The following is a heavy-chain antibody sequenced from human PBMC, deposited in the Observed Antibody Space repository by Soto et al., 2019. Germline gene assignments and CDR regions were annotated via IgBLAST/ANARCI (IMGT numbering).Heavy chain of an antibody. D-gene: IGHD3-16*01. CDR2: IYYNVNT. Sequence: PSETLSLTCTVSADSFSKYYWTWIRQPPGKGLEWIGYIYYNVNTNYNPSLKRRVTISVDTSKKEISLKLSSVTAADTAVYYCASVTFGGVVFADWGQGTLVSVA. CDR3: ASVTFGGVVFAD. CDR1: ADSFSKYY. V-gene: IGHV4-59*01. J-gene: IGHJ4*02.